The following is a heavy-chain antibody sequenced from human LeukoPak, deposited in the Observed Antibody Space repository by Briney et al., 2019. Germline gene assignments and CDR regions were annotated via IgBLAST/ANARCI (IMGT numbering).Heavy chain of an antibody. Sequence: SETLSLTCAVYGGSFSGYYWSWIRQPPGKGLEWIGEINHSGSTNYNPSLKSRVTISVDTSKNQFSLKLSSVTAADTAVYYCAGSAIGDIVVVPAATRVDYWGQGTLVTVSS. V-gene: IGHV4-34*01. CDR1: GGSFSGYY. D-gene: IGHD2-2*01. J-gene: IGHJ4*02. CDR2: INHSGST. CDR3: AGSAIGDIVVVPAATRVDY.